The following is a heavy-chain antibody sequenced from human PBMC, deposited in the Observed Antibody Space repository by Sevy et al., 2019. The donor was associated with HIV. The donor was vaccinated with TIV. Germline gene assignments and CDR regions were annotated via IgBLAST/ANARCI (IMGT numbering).Heavy chain of an antibody. J-gene: IGHJ4*02. CDR1: GGTFSSYA. D-gene: IGHD1-26*01. CDR3: NIVGATGPRDFDY. V-gene: IGHV1-69*13. Sequence: SVKVSCKASGGTFSSYAISWVRQAPGQGLEWMGGIIPIFGTANYAQKFQGRVTITADESTSTAYMELSSLRSEDTAVYYCNIVGATGPRDFDYWGQGTLVTVSS. CDR2: IIPIFGTA.